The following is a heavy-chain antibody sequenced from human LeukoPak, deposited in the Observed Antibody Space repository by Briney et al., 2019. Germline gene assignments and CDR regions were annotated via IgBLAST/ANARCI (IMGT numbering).Heavy chain of an antibody. D-gene: IGHD3-10*01. CDR1: GGSISSYY. Sequence: SETLSLTCTVSGGSISSYYWSWIRQPAGKGLEWIGRIYTSGSTNYNPSLKSRVTMSVDTSKNQFSLKLSSVTAADTAVYYCARVRYYGSGKLVWFDPWGQGTLVTVSS. J-gene: IGHJ5*02. CDR3: ARVRYYGSGKLVWFDP. V-gene: IGHV4-4*07. CDR2: IYTSGST.